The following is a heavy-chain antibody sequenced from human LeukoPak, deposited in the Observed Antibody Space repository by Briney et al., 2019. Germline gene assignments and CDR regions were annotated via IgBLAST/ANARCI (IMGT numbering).Heavy chain of an antibody. D-gene: IGHD5-12*01. Sequence: PGGSLRLSCAASGFTVSSNYMSWVRQAPGKGLEWVSVIYSGGSTYYADSVKGRFTISRDNSKNTLYLQMNSLRAEDTAVYYCAKDYHIVATISNFDYWGQGTLVTVSS. CDR3: AKDYHIVATISNFDY. CDR1: GFTVSSNY. J-gene: IGHJ4*02. CDR2: IYSGGST. V-gene: IGHV3-53*05.